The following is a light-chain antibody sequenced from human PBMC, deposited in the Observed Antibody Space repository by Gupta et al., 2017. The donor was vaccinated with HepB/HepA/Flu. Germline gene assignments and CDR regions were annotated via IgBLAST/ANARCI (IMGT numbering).Light chain of an antibody. CDR2: DTN. CDR3: LLSYSGVGV. V-gene: IGLV7-46*01. CDR1: SGAVTSGHY. J-gene: IGLJ2*01. Sequence: VVPPQPHLPASPGGKVTLTCYSSSGAVTSGHYPYWYQQRPCQTPRTLIYDTNQKHSGTPARFSGARFGGKAALTLSGAQPEDEAEYYCLLSYSGVGVFGGGTKLTVL.